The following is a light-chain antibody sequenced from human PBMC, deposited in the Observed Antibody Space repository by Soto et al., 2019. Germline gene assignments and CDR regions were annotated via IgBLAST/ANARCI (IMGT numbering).Light chain of an antibody. V-gene: IGLV1-40*01. Sequence: VLTQPPSVSGAPGQRVTISCTGTSSNIGAGYHVHWYQQHPGIAPKLLISHNNNRPSGVPDRFSGSKSVTSASLAITGLQADVEAHYYCQSYENSLSGYVFXTGTKVTGL. J-gene: IGLJ1*01. CDR1: SSNIGAGYH. CDR3: QSYENSLSGYV. CDR2: HNN.